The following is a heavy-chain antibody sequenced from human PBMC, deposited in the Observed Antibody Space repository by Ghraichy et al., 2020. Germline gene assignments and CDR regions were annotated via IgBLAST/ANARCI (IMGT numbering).Heavy chain of an antibody. Sequence: TLSLTCAASAFTFSDYPMSWVRQAPGKGLEWVALILHDGHNTYYTDSVKGRFSISRDTSRTTLYLQMNSLTPDDTAVYFCARGPYTSSSGVADYWGQGTLVTVSS. V-gene: IGHV3-30-3*01. CDR1: AFTFSDYP. D-gene: IGHD6-6*01. CDR3: ARGPYTSSSGVADY. J-gene: IGHJ4*02. CDR2: ILHDGHNT.